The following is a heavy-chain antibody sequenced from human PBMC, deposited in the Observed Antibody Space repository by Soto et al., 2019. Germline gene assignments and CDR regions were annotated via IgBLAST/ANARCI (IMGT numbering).Heavy chain of an antibody. CDR1: GGTFSSYA. D-gene: IGHD3-3*01. CDR3: ARVFPSEPHDFWSGQDSSYYYYGMAV. CDR2: IIPSFGTA. Sequence: QVQLVQSGAEVKKPGSSVKVSCKASGGTFSSYAISWVRQAPGQGLEWMGVIIPSFGTANYAQKFQGRVTITADESTSTAYMELSRLMSEDTAVYYCARVFPSEPHDFWSGQDSSYYYYGMAVWGQGTTVTVSS. V-gene: IGHV1-69*12. J-gene: IGHJ6*02.